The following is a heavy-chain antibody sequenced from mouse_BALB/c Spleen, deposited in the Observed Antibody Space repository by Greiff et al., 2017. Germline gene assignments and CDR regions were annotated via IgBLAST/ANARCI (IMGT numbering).Heavy chain of an antibody. CDR3: ARRNGNYAMDY. J-gene: IGHJ4*01. CDR2: ISSGSSTI. D-gene: IGHD2-1*01. Sequence: EVQLQESGGGLVQPGGSRKLSCAASGFTFRSFGMHWVRQAPEKGLEWVAYISSGSSTIYYADTVKGRFTISRDNPKNTLFLQMTSLRSEDTAMYYCARRNGNYAMDYWGQGTSVTVSS. V-gene: IGHV5-17*02. CDR1: GFTFRSFG.